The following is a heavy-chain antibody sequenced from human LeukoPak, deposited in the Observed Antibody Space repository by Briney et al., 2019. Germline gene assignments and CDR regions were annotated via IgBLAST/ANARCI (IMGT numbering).Heavy chain of an antibody. CDR3: AKDARSYYDSSGYYSDY. J-gene: IGHJ4*02. Sequence: GGSLRLSCAASGFSFSSYAMSWVRQAPGKGLEWVSAISGSGGSTYYADSVKGRFTISRDNSKNTLYLQMNSLSAEDTAVYYCAKDARSYYDSSGYYSDYWGQGTLVTVSS. CDR1: GFSFSSYA. D-gene: IGHD3-22*01. CDR2: ISGSGGST. V-gene: IGHV3-23*01.